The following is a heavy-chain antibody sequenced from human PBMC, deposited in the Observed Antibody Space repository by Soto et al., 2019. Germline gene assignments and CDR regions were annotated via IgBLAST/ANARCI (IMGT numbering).Heavy chain of an antibody. J-gene: IGHJ6*02. CDR3: AKDPAPTLDYYYGMDV. CDR1: GFTFSSYA. D-gene: IGHD2-2*01. CDR2: ISGSGGST. Sequence: GGSLRLSCAASGFTFSSYAMSWVRQAPGKGLEWVSAISGSGGSTYYADSVKGRFTISRDNSKNTLYLQMNSLRAEDTAVYYCAKDPAPTLDYYYGMDVWGQGTTVTVYS. V-gene: IGHV3-23*01.